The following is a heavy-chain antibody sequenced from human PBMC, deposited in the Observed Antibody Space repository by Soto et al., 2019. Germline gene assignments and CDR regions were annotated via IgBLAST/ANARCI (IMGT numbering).Heavy chain of an antibody. CDR2: IYYSGST. Sequence: PSETLSLTCTVSGGSISSSSYYWGWIRQPPGKGLEWIGSIYYSGSTYYNPSLESRVTISVDTSKNQFSLKLSSVTAADTAVYYCARAGIAAAGEYNWFDPWGQGTLVTVSS. V-gene: IGHV4-39*01. CDR3: ARAGIAAAGEYNWFDP. J-gene: IGHJ5*02. D-gene: IGHD6-13*01. CDR1: GGSISSSSYY.